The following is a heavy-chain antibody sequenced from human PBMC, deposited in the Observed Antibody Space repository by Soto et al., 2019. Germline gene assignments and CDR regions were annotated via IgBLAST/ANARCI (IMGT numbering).Heavy chain of an antibody. CDR3: ARDRTNYYDGNFDP. CDR1: GFTFSSYS. J-gene: IGHJ5*02. Sequence: SLRLSCAASGFTFSSYSMNWVRQAPGKGLEWVSSISSSSSYIYYADSVKGRFTISRDNAKNSLYLQMNSLRAEDTAVYYCARDRTNYYDGNFDPSGQGTLVTVSS. D-gene: IGHD3-22*01. CDR2: ISSSSSYI. V-gene: IGHV3-21*01.